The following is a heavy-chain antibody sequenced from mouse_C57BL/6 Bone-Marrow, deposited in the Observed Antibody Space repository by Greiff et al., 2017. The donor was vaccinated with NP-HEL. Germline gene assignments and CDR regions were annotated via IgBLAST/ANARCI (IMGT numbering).Heavy chain of an antibody. CDR3: ARHVDGYYPNPEVAY. CDR2: ISSGGSYT. V-gene: IGHV5-6*01. Sequence: EVQLVESGGDLVKPGGSLKLSCAASGFTFSSYGMSWVRQTPDKRLEWVATISSGGSYTYYPDSVKGRFTISRDTAKHTLYLQMSSLKSKDTASEYCARHVDGYYPNPEVAYWGQGTLVTVSA. CDR1: GFTFSSYG. D-gene: IGHD2-3*01. J-gene: IGHJ3*01.